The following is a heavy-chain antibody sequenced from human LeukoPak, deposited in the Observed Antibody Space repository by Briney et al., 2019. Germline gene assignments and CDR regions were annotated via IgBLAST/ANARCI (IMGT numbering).Heavy chain of an antibody. CDR3: ARGGYGDYYFDY. V-gene: IGHV3-30-3*01. J-gene: IGHJ4*02. Sequence: GGSLRLSCAASGFIFGTYAMHWVRQAPGKGLEWVALMSDGESNEYYADSVKGRFTVSRDNSKSTLYLQMNSLRVEDTAVYYCARGGYGDYYFDYWGQGTLVTVSS. CDR1: GFIFGTYA. CDR2: MSDGESNE. D-gene: IGHD4-17*01.